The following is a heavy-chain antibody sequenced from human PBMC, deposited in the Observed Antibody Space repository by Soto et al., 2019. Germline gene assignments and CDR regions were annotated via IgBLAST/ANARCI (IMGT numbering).Heavy chain of an antibody. V-gene: IGHV3-23*01. J-gene: IGHJ6*02. D-gene: IGHD3-3*01. Sequence: GGSLRLSCAASGFTFSSYAMSWVRQAPGKGLEWVSAISGSGGSTYYADSVKGRFTISRDNSKNTLYLQMNSLRAEDTAVYYCATFGVVIDYYYGMDVWGQGTTVTVSS. CDR1: GFTFSSYA. CDR2: ISGSGGST. CDR3: ATFGVVIDYYYGMDV.